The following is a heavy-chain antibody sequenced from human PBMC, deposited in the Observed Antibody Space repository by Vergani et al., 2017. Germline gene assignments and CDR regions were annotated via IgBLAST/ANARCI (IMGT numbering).Heavy chain of an antibody. Sequence: QVQLVESGGGLVKPGGSLRLSCAASGFTFSDYYMSWIRQAPGKGLEWISYISSSSSYIYYADSVKGRFTISRDNAKNSLYLQMNSLRAEDTAVYYCARDGSIAAAGSYYYYGMDVWGQGTTVTVSS. D-gene: IGHD6-13*01. CDR1: GFTFSDYY. CDR3: ARDGSIAAAGSYYYYGMDV. CDR2: ISSSSSYI. J-gene: IGHJ6*02. V-gene: IGHV3-11*06.